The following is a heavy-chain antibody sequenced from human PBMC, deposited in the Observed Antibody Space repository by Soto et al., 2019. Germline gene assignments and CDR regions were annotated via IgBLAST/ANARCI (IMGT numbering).Heavy chain of an antibody. J-gene: IGHJ6*03. V-gene: IGHV4-34*01. Sequence: SETLSLTCAVYGGSFSGYYWSWIRQPPGKGLEWIGEINHSGSTNYNPSLKSRVTISVDTSKNQFSLKLSSVTAADTAVYYCARRLGYCTNGVCRRYYYYYMDVWGKGTTVTVSS. D-gene: IGHD2-8*01. CDR1: GGSFSGYY. CDR3: ARRLGYCTNGVCRRYYYYYMDV. CDR2: INHSGST.